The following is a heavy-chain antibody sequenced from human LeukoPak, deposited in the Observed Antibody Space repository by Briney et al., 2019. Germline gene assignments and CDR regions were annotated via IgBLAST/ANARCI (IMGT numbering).Heavy chain of an antibody. Sequence: PGGSLRLSCAASGFTFSSYSMNWVRQAPGKGLEWVSGISGSGGSTHYADSVKGRFTISRDKTKNTLYLQMNSLRAEDTAVYFCAREFLWFGELLHGMDVWGQGTTVTVSS. CDR1: GFTFSSYS. V-gene: IGHV3-23*01. D-gene: IGHD3-10*01. CDR3: AREFLWFGELLHGMDV. J-gene: IGHJ6*02. CDR2: ISGSGGST.